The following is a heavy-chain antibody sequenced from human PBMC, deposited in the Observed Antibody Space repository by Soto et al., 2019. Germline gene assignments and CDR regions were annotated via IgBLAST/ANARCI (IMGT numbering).Heavy chain of an antibody. Sequence: PGGSLRLSCAASGLTFSRFAMTWVRQAPGQGLEWVSAISDSGGSTYYADSVKGRFVISRDNSKNTHYLEMNSLRVEDTAIYYCTGETYYFDYWGPGTQVTVSS. D-gene: IGHD2-21*01. CDR1: GLTFSRFA. V-gene: IGHV3-23*01. CDR2: ISDSGGST. J-gene: IGHJ4*02. CDR3: TGETYYFDY.